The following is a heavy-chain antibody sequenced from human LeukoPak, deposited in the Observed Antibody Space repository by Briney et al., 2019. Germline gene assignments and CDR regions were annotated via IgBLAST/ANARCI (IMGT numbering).Heavy chain of an antibody. CDR2: IHYSGTT. V-gene: IGHV4-39*01. CDR3: ARQVAGGAAGTFFDY. CDR1: GGSISISSYY. Sequence: PSETLSLTCAVSGGSISISSYYWGWIRQPPGKGLEWIGSIHYSGTTYYNPSLKSRVTIFVDTSKNQFSLRLSSVTAADTAVYYCARQVAGGAAGTFFDYWGQGTLVTVSS. J-gene: IGHJ4*02. D-gene: IGHD6-13*01.